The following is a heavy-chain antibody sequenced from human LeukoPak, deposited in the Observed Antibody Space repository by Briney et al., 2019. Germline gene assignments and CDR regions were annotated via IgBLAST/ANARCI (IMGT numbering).Heavy chain of an antibody. J-gene: IGHJ3*02. CDR2: IIPIFGTA. Sequence: ASVNVSCKASGGIFSNYAINWVRQAPGQGLEWMGGIIPIFGTANYAQKLQGRVTITADESTSTAYMELSSLRSEDTAVYYCARAVGCSSTSCSAGDAFDIWGQGTMVTVSS. CDR3: ARAVGCSSTSCSAGDAFDI. V-gene: IGHV1-69*13. D-gene: IGHD2-2*01. CDR1: GGIFSNYA.